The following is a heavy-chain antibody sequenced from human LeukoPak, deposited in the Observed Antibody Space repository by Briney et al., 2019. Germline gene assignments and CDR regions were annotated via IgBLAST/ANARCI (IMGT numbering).Heavy chain of an antibody. D-gene: IGHD6-6*01. V-gene: IGHV3-21*01. CDR2: ISSSSSYI. J-gene: IGHJ4*02. CDR1: GFTFSSYS. CDR3: ARLQQYSSSSTY. Sequence: PGGSLRLSCAASGFTFSSYSMNWVRQAPGKGLEWVSSISSSSSYIYYADSVKGRFTISRDNAKNSLYLQMNSLSAEDTAVYYCARLQQYSSSSTYWGQGTLVTVSS.